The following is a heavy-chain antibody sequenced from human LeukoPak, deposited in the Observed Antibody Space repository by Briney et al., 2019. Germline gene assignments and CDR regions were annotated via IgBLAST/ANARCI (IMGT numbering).Heavy chain of an antibody. Sequence: SGPTLVNPTQTLTLTCTFSGFSLGTSGVGVGWIRQPPGKALEWLALIYWNDDKRYSPSLKSRLTITKDTSKNQVVLTMTNMDPVDTATYYCAHAYYDFWSGYYPFPYYFDYWGQGTLVTVSS. J-gene: IGHJ4*02. CDR3: AHAYYDFWSGYYPFPYYFDY. D-gene: IGHD3-3*01. V-gene: IGHV2-5*01. CDR1: GFSLGTSGVG. CDR2: IYWNDDK.